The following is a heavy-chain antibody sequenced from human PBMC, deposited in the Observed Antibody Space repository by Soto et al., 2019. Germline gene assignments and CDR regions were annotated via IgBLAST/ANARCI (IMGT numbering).Heavy chain of an antibody. Sequence: QVQLQEWGPGLVKPSETLSLTCTVSGGSITTYYWSCIRQPAGKALEGIGRIYSGGSTNYTTSLMIRVTVSVDMYKHQFTLKLSSVTDSVTAVYYCSRGPGGFGEFSLDYWCHGHLVTVSS. CDR3: SRGPGGFGEFSLDY. J-gene: IGHJ4*01. CDR2: IYSGGST. D-gene: IGHD3-10*01. CDR1: GGSITTYY. V-gene: IGHV4-4*07.